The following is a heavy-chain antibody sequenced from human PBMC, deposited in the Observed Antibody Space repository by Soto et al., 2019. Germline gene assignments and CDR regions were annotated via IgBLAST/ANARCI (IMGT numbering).Heavy chain of an antibody. Sequence: TGGSLRLSCAASGFTFSRYEFNWFRQAPGKGLEWLSYITSSGRPIYYADSVKGRFTISRDNAKNTLYLQMNILRVEDTAVYFCATAGNYRFDNWGLGTLVTVSS. D-gene: IGHD1-1*01. CDR1: GFTFSRYE. CDR2: ITSSGRPI. CDR3: ATAGNYRFDN. J-gene: IGHJ4*02. V-gene: IGHV3-48*03.